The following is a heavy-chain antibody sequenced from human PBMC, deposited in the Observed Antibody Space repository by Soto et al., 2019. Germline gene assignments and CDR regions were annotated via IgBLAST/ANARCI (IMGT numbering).Heavy chain of an antibody. D-gene: IGHD3-16*01. CDR1: GGSISSYY. J-gene: IGHJ6*02. CDR3: ARDMITFGGVTKRYYYGMDV. V-gene: IGHV4-59*01. CDR2: IYYSGST. Sequence: KPSETLSLTCTVSGGSISSYYWSWIRQPPGKGLEWIGYIYYSGSTNYNPSLKSRVTISVDTSKNQFSLKLSSVTAADTAVYYCARDMITFGGVTKRYYYGMDVWGQGTTVTVSS.